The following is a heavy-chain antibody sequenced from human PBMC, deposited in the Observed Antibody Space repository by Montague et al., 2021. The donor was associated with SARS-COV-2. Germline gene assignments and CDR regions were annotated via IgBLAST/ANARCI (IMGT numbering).Heavy chain of an antibody. Sequence: NLSLTCTVSGGSISSSSYYWGWIRQPPGKGLEWIGSIYYSGSTYYNPSLKSRVTISVDTSKNQFSLKLSSVTAADTAVYYCVEIVGAADYWGQGTLVTVSS. CDR2: IYYSGST. CDR1: GGSISSSSYY. V-gene: IGHV4-39*01. D-gene: IGHD1-26*01. J-gene: IGHJ4*02. CDR3: VEIVGAADY.